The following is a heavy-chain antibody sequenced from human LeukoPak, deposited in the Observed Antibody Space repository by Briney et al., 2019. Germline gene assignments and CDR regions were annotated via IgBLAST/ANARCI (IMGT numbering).Heavy chain of an antibody. Sequence: SETLSLTCAVYGGSFSGYYWSWIRQPPGKGLEWIGEINHSGSTNYNPSLKSRVTISVDTSKNQFSLKLSSVTAADTAVYYCASLYGSSWFTSGMDVWGLGTTLTVSS. D-gene: IGHD6-13*01. CDR1: GGSFSGYY. J-gene: IGHJ6*02. V-gene: IGHV4-34*01. CDR3: ASLYGSSWFTSGMDV. CDR2: INHSGST.